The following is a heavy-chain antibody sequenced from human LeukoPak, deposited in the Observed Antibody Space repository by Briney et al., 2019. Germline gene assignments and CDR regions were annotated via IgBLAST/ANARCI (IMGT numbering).Heavy chain of an antibody. CDR3: AREYSSGCFDY. V-gene: IGHV4-59*12. Sequence: SETLSLTCTVSGGSISSYYWSWIRQPPGKGLEWIGYIYYSGSTNYNPSLKSRVTISVDTSKNQFSLKLSSVTAADTAVYYCAREYSSGCFDYWGRGTLVTVSS. CDR1: GGSISSYY. D-gene: IGHD3-22*01. J-gene: IGHJ4*02. CDR2: IYYSGST.